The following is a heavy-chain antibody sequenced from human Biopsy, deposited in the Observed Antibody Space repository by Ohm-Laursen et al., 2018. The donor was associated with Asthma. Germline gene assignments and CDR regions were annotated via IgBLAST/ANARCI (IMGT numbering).Heavy chain of an antibody. V-gene: IGHV1-18*01. Sequence: ATVKISCKTSGYTINSAGITWVRQAPGQGLEWMGWISVYNGNTKVAQKLQDRVTMITDTSTSTAYMELRSLRSDDTAVYFCARAVDYSHYYGIDVWGQGTTVTVS. CDR3: ARAVDYSHYYGIDV. CDR2: ISVYNGNT. J-gene: IGHJ6*02. D-gene: IGHD3-10*01. CDR1: GYTINSAG.